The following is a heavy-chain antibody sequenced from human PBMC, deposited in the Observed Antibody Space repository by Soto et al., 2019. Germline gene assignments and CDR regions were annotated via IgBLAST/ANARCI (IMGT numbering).Heavy chain of an antibody. Sequence: QVQLVQSGAEVKKPGASVKVSCKASGYTFTSYAMHWVRQAPGQRLEWMGWINAGNGNTKYSQKFQGRVTITRDTSASTAYMELRSLRSEDTAVYYCARERLESPYYYYYGMDVWGKGTTVTVSS. V-gene: IGHV1-3*01. CDR3: ARERLESPYYYYYGMDV. CDR1: GYTFTSYA. CDR2: INAGNGNT. J-gene: IGHJ6*04. D-gene: IGHD1-1*01.